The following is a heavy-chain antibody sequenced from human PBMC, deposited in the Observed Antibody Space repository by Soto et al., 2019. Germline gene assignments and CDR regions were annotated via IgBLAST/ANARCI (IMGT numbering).Heavy chain of an antibody. CDR3: ALEYYDFWSGPTQGFDP. CDR2: ISAYNGNT. J-gene: IGHJ5*02. V-gene: IGHV1-18*01. CDR1: CYTFTSYG. Sequence: ASVKVSCKASCYTFTSYGISWVRQAPGQGLEWMGWISAYNGNTNYAQKLQGRVTMTTDTSTSTAYMELRSLRSDDTAVYYCALEYYDFWSGPTQGFDPWGQGTRVTVSS. D-gene: IGHD3-3*01.